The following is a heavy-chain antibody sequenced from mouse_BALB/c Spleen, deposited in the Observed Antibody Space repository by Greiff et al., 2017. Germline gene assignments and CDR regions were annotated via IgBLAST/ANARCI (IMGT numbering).Heavy chain of an antibody. Sequence: EVKLQESGGGLVKPGGSLKLSCAASGFTFSSYAMSWVRQTPEKRLEWVASISSGGSTYYPDSVKGRFTISRDNARNILYLQMSSLRSEDTAMYYCASSLLRPSYAMDYWGQGTSVTVSS. D-gene: IGHD1-2*01. J-gene: IGHJ4*01. CDR3: ASSLLRPSYAMDY. V-gene: IGHV5-6-5*01. CDR2: ISSGGST. CDR1: GFTFSSYA.